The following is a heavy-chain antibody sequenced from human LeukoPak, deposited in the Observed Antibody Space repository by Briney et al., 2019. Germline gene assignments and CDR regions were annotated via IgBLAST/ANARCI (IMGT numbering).Heavy chain of an antibody. J-gene: IGHJ4*02. CDR2: IYMNGST. D-gene: IGHD5-24*01. Sequence: SETLSLTCTVSGGSISSYYWSWLRQPAGKGLEWIGRIYMNGSTNYNPSLTSRITMSVDTSKNQFSLKLSSVTAADTAVYYCARQQLKTMASFDYWGQGTLVTVSS. CDR1: GGSISSYY. V-gene: IGHV4-4*07. CDR3: ARQQLKTMASFDY.